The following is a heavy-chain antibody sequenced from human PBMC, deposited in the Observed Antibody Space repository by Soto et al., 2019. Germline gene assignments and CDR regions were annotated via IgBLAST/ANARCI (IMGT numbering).Heavy chain of an antibody. J-gene: IGHJ4*02. Sequence: QLVQSGSEVKKPGSSVKVSCQASGGTFSGYVVTWVQQAPGQGLEWMGEFVPLFGTTNYAQRFSGRITITAEESTSTAYMEPRTLGSDDTAVYYCATHGLGVSSPPYFDDWGQGTLVTVSA. CDR3: ATHGLGVSSPPYFDD. CDR1: GGTFSGYV. V-gene: IGHV1-69*01. CDR2: FVPLFGTT. D-gene: IGHD3-16*01.